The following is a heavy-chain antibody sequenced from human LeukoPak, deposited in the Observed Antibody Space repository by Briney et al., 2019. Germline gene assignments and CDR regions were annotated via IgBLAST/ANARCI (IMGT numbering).Heavy chain of an antibody. J-gene: IGHJ4*02. V-gene: IGHV4-59*01. CDR1: DDSISDYY. D-gene: IGHD3-16*01. CDR3: TRGAGWLIDY. Sequence: SETLSLTCTVPDDSISDYYRGWIRQPPGKGLEWIGYFHNSGTSTYNPSLKSRVTISADTSKNQFSFKLNSLTTADTAVYYCTRGAGWLIDYWGQGILVTVSS. CDR2: FHNSGTS.